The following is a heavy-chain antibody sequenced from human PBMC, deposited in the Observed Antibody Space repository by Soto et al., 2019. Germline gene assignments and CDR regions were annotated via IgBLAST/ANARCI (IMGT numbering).Heavy chain of an antibody. CDR1: GFTFSSYG. D-gene: IGHD6-13*01. Sequence: QVQLVESGGGVVQPGRSLRLSCAASGFTFSSYGMHWVRQAPGKGLEWVAVISYDGSNKYYADSVKGRFTISIDNSKNTLYLQMNSLRAEDTAVYYCAKAYSSSWSDAFDIWGQGTMVTVST. CDR2: ISYDGSNK. CDR3: AKAYSSSWSDAFDI. V-gene: IGHV3-30*18. J-gene: IGHJ3*02.